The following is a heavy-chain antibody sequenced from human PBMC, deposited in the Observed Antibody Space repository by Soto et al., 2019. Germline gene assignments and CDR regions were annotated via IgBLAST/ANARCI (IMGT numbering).Heavy chain of an antibody. CDR1: GFTFSSYW. D-gene: IGHD3-16*02. V-gene: IGHV3-7*04. CDR2: IKQDGSEK. J-gene: IGHJ6*03. Sequence: EVQLVESGGGLVQPGGSLRLSCAASGFTFSSYWMSWVRQAPGKGLEWVANIKQDGSEKYYVDSVKGRFTISRDNAKNSLYLQMNSLRAEDTAVYYCARAYYDYIWGSYRYYYYYYRDVWGKGTTVTVSS. CDR3: ARAYYDYIWGSYRYYYYYYRDV.